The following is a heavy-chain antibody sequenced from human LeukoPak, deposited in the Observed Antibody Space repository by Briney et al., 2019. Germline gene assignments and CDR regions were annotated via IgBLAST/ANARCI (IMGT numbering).Heavy chain of an antibody. J-gene: IGHJ3*02. CDR1: GGTFSSYA. CDR3: ARDHVKLGSNFHPFDAFDI. Sequence: ASVKVSCKASGGTFSSYAMNWVRQAPGQGLEWMGWINTNTGNPTYAQGFTGRFVFSLDTSVSTAYLQISSLKAEDTAVYYCARDHVKLGSNFHPFDAFDIWGQGTMVTVSS. CDR2: INTNTGNP. V-gene: IGHV7-4-1*02. D-gene: IGHD7-27*01.